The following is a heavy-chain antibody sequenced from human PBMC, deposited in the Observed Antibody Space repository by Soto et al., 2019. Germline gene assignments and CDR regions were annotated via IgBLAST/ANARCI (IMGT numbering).Heavy chain of an antibody. V-gene: IGHV4-4*07. CDR2: MSTSGVT. CDR3: ARALDSSGWYGDEAFDI. D-gene: IGHD6-19*01. CDR1: GGSISNKY. J-gene: IGHJ3*02. Sequence: QVQLQESGPGLVKPSETLSLTCTVSGGSISNKYWSWIRQPAGKGLEWIGRMSTSGVTNYSPSLKSRVTMSVDMSKNQFPLKLSSVTATDAAVYYCARALDSSGWYGDEAFDIWGQGTMVTVSS.